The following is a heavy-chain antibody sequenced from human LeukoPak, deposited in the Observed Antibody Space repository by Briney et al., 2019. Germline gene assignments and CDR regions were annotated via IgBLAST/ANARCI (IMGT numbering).Heavy chain of an antibody. J-gene: IGHJ6*04. CDR3: ARDYLILATNYYFYYGMDV. D-gene: IGHD5-12*01. V-gene: IGHV4-30-2*01. Sequence: PSQTLSLTCAVSGGSISSGGYSWSWIRQPPGKGLEWIGYSYHSGSTYYNPSLKSRVTISVDTSKNQFSLKLSAVTAADTAVYYCARDYLILATNYYFYYGMDVWGKGTTVIVSS. CDR2: SYHSGST. CDR1: GGSISSGGYS.